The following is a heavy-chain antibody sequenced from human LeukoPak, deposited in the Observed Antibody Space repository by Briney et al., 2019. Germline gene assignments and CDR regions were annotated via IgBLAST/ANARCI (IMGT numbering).Heavy chain of an antibody. J-gene: IGHJ4*02. CDR1: GGSISSSSYY. CDR2: IYSSGII. D-gene: IGHD3-3*01. CDR3: ARDTGKSGYPDY. Sequence: PSETLSLTCTVSGGSISSSSYYWSWIRQPAGKAPEWIGRIYSSGIINYNPSLKSRVTMSLDNSKNQLSLKLSYVTAADTAVYYCARDTGKSGYPDYWGQGTLVTVSS. V-gene: IGHV4-61*02.